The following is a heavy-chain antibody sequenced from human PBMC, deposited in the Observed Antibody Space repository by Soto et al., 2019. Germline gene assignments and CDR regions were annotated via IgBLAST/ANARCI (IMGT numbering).Heavy chain of an antibody. CDR2: IKSDGTT. D-gene: IGHD2-8*01. CDR3: ANTNVGYGINYMDV. V-gene: IGHV3-23*01. CDR1: GFIINNYA. Sequence: PGGSLRLSCAASGFIINNYAMNWVRQAPGEGLEWVSGIKSDGTTYYADSVKGRCTISRDDCKNTLFLQMNSLRADDTALYYCANTNVGYGINYMDVWGKGTTVTVSS. J-gene: IGHJ6*03.